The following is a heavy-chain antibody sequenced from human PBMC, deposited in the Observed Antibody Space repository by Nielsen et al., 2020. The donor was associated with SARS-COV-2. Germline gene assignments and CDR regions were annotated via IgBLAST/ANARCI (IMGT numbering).Heavy chain of an antibody. J-gene: IGHJ6*02. CDR1: GFTFTDSY. Sequence: GESLKISCAASGFTFTDSYMSWVRQAPGEGLEWISYISSSGAYTNYADSLKGRFTISRDNAKNSIHLQMNSLRAEDTAVYYCARDNWGRMDVWDQGTTVTVSS. D-gene: IGHD7-27*01. CDR3: ARDNWGRMDV. CDR2: ISSSGAYT. V-gene: IGHV3-11*06.